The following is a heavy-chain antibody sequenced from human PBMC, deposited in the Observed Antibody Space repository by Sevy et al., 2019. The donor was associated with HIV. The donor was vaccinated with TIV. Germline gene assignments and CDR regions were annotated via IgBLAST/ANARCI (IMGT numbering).Heavy chain of an antibody. J-gene: IGHJ4*02. CDR1: GFTFGDYA. CDR2: IRSKPYGGTT. Sequence: GGSLRLSCTASGFTFGDYAMSWVRQAPGKGLEWVGFIRSKPYGGTTEYAESVKGRFTISRDDSKTIANLQMNSLKTEDTAVYYCTRDRGIAARPLYWGQGTLVTVSS. D-gene: IGHD6-6*01. V-gene: IGHV3-49*04. CDR3: TRDRGIAARPLY.